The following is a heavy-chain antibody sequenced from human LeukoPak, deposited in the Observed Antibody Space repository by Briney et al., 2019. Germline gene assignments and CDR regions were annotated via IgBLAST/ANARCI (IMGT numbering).Heavy chain of an antibody. D-gene: IGHD6-19*01. Sequence: SETLSLTCTVSGGSISSYYWSWIRQPPGKGLEWIGYIYYSGTTNYNPSLKSRVTISVDTSKNQFSLKLSSVTAADTAVYYCAREDQAVAGSDYFDYWGQGTLVTVSS. V-gene: IGHV4-59*12. J-gene: IGHJ4*02. CDR2: IYYSGTT. CDR3: AREDQAVAGSDYFDY. CDR1: GGSISSYY.